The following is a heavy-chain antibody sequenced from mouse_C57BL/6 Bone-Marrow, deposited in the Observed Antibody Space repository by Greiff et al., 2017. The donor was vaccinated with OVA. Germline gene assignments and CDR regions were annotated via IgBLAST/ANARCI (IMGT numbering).Heavy chain of an antibody. J-gene: IGHJ2*01. CDR1: GYTFTSYG. D-gene: IGHD1-1*01. CDR2: IYPRSGNT. Sequence: QVQLQQSGAELARPGASVKLSCKASGYTFTSYGLSWVKQRTGQGLEWIGEIYPRSGNTYYNEKFKGKATLTADKASSTAYMELRSLTSEDSAVYFCARGPYYDGSSLYYFDDWGKGTTLTVSS. V-gene: IGHV1-81*01. CDR3: ARGPYYDGSSLYYFDD.